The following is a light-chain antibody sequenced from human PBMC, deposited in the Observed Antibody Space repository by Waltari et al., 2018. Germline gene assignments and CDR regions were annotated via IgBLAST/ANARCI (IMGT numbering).Light chain of an antibody. CDR1: QTVRTTY. Sequence: EIVFTQYPGTLSLSPGERATLSCRASQTVRTTYLAWYQQKPGQAPTLLIYGASSRATGIPDRFSGSGSGTDFSLTISSLEPEDFAVYYCQQYDISPLTFGGGTKVEIK. CDR3: QQYDISPLT. J-gene: IGKJ4*01. V-gene: IGKV3-20*01. CDR2: GAS.